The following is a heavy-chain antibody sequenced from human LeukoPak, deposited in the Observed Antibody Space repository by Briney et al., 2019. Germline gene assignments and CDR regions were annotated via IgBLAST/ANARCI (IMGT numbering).Heavy chain of an antibody. CDR1: GGSISSGDYY. V-gene: IGHV4-30-4*08. D-gene: IGHD3-3*01. CDR2: IYYSGST. J-gene: IGHJ6*03. CDR3: ARGKPGTIFGVVPIYYYYMDV. Sequence: PSETLSLTCTVSGGSISSGDYYWSWIRQPPGKGLEWIGYIYYSGSTYYNPSLKSRVTISVDTSKNQFSLKLSSVTAADTAVYYCARGKPGTIFGVVPIYYYYMDVWGKGTRSPSP.